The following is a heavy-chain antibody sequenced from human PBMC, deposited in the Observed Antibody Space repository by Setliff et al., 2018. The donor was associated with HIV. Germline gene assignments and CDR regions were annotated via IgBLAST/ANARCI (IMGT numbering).Heavy chain of an antibody. V-gene: IGHV4-34*01. Sequence: SETLSLTCAVFGGSFTDYYWIWIRQPPGKGLEWIGEINHSGSTHYNPPLKSRATISVDTSKNQFSLRLNSVTAADTAVYYCARHRPWEVDVFDIWGQGTMVTVSS. D-gene: IGHD1-26*01. CDR2: INHSGST. CDR1: GGSFTDYY. CDR3: ARHRPWEVDVFDI. J-gene: IGHJ3*02.